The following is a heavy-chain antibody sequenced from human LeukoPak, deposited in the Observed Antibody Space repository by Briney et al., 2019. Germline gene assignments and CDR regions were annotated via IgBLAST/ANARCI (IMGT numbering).Heavy chain of an antibody. CDR2: IRYDGSNK. D-gene: IGHD6-13*01. CDR1: GFTFSSYG. V-gene: IGHV3-30*02. Sequence: PGGSLKLSCAAPGFTFSSYGMHWVRQAPGKGLEWVAFIRYDGSNKYYADSVKGRFTISRDNSKNTLYLQMNSLRAEDTAVYYCAKARYSSSFAIDFSAFDYWGQGTLVTVSS. CDR3: AKARYSSSFAIDFSAFDY. J-gene: IGHJ4*02.